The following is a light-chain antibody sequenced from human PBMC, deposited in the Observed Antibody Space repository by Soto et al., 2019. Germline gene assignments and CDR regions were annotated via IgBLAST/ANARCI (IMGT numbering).Light chain of an antibody. CDR3: QVWDSRSAV. CDR1: NIASKN. CDR2: RDN. V-gene: IGLV3-9*01. J-gene: IGLJ2*01. Sequence: SYELTQPLSVSVALGQTARITCGGNNIASKNVHWYQQKPGQAPVLVIYRDNNRPSGIPQRFSGSNSGNTATLAISGAQAGDEADYYCQVWDSRSAVFGGGTQLTVL.